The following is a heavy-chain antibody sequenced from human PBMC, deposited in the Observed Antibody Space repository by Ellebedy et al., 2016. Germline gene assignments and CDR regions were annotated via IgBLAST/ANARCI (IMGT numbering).Heavy chain of an antibody. CDR1: GGSFSGHY. CDR2: INHSGST. Sequence: SETLSLXXAVYGGSFSGHYWSWIRQPPGKGLEWIGEINHSGSTNYNPSLKSRVTISVDTSKNQFSLKLSSVTAADTAVYYCAREGRFYYDSGSYYKFDYWGPGTLVTVSS. CDR3: AREGRFYYDSGSYYKFDY. J-gene: IGHJ4*02. V-gene: IGHV4-34*01. D-gene: IGHD3-10*01.